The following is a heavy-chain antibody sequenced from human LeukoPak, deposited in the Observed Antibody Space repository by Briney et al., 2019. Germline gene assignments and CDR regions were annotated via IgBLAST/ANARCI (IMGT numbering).Heavy chain of an antibody. D-gene: IGHD3-10*01. V-gene: IGHV4-34*01. Sequence: SETLSLTCAVYGGSFSDYWWTWIRQSPGKGLEWIGEVNHSGSTYYNPSLKSRVTISVDTSKNQFSLKLSSVTAADTAVYYCARTRYYYNSRSYGAPYYFDYWGQGTLVTVSS. J-gene: IGHJ4*02. CDR3: ARTRYYYNSRSYGAPYYFDY. CDR1: GGSFSDYW. CDR2: VNHSGST.